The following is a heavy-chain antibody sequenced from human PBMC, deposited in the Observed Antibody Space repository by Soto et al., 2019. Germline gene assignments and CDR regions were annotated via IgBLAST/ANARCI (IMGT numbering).Heavy chain of an antibody. J-gene: IGHJ6*02. Sequence: PGRSLRLSCAASGFTFSSYAMSWVRQAPGKGLEWVSAISGSGGSTYYADSVKGRFTISRDNSKNTLYLQMNSLRAEDTAVYYCAKVISVGRVLEWLSPYYYYGMDVWGQGTTVTVSS. D-gene: IGHD3-3*01. CDR1: GFTFSSYA. CDR2: ISGSGGST. CDR3: AKVISVGRVLEWLSPYYYYGMDV. V-gene: IGHV3-23*01.